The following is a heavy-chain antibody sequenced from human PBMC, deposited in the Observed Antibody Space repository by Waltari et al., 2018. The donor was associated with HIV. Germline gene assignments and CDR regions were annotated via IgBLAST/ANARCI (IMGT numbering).Heavy chain of an antibody. D-gene: IGHD4-4*01. CDR1: GFTVNSNY. Sequence: EVQLVESGGGLIQPGGSLRLSCAASGFTVNSNYMSWVRQAPGKGLDWVSLINSGRSTYDADSVKGRFTISRDNSKNTLYLQMNSLRAEDTAVYYCARAGDSNYGYWCFDLWGRGSLVTVSS. CDR3: ARAGDSNYGYWCFDL. V-gene: IGHV3-53*01. J-gene: IGHJ2*01. CDR2: INSGRST.